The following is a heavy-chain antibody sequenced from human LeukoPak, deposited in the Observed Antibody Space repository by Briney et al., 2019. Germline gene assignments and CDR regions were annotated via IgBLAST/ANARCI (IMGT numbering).Heavy chain of an antibody. V-gene: IGHV3-21*01. J-gene: IGHJ5*02. CDR2: ISSSSSYI. CDR3: AASPDCSGGSCFPNWFDP. D-gene: IGHD2-15*01. CDR1: GFTFSSYS. Sequence: GGSLRLSCAASGFTFSSYSMNWVCQAPGTGLEWDSSISSSSSYIYYADSVKGRFTISRDNAKNSLYLQMNSLRAEDTAVYYCAASPDCSGGSCFPNWFDPWGQGTLVTVSS.